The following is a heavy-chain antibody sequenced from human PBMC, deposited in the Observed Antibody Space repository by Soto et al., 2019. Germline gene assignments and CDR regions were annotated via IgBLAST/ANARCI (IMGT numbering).Heavy chain of an antibody. CDR3: ARGRYGDY. D-gene: IGHD1-1*01. CDR2: IIAHNGNT. J-gene: IGHJ4*02. V-gene: IGHV1-18*01. CDR1: GYTFTSYG. Sequence: QVHLVQSGAEVKKPGASVKVSCKCSGYTFTSYGITWVRQAPGQGLEWVGWIIAHNGNTDYAQKVQGRVTVTRDTSTSPAYMELRSLRTDDTAVYYCARGRYGDYWGQGALVTVSS.